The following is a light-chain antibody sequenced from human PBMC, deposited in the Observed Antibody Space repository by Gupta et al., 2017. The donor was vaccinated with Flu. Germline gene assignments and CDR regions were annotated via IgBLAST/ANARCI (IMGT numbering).Light chain of an antibody. CDR1: SNDVGGSNR. J-gene: IGLJ1*01. CDR3: SSHAGRVTWV. CDR2: DVT. V-gene: IGLV2-11*01. Sequence: QSAPTQPRSVSGSPGPSVTIYCTGSSNDVGGSNRVSWYQQRPGKAPKLILYDVTERPSGVPDRFSGSKSGNTASLTISGLQADDEADYYCSSHAGRVTWVFGTGTTVTVL.